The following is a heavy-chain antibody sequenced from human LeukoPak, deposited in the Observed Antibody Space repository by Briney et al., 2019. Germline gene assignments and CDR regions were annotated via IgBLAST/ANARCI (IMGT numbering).Heavy chain of an antibody. CDR2: IKTDGSRT. V-gene: IGHV3-74*01. Sequence: GSLRLSCAASGFTFSSYEMNWVRQAPGKGLVWVSRIKTDGSRTNYADSVKGRFTISRDNAKNTVYLEMNSLRSEDTAVYYCARAIGSSWGKVDYWGQGTLVTVSS. D-gene: IGHD6-13*01. CDR1: GFTFSSYE. J-gene: IGHJ4*02. CDR3: ARAIGSSWGKVDY.